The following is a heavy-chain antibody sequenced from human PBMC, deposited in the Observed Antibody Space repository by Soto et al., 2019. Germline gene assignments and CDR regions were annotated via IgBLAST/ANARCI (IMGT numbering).Heavy chain of an antibody. CDR1: GGTFSSYA. Sequence: WASVKVSCKASGGTFSSYAISWARQAPGQGLEWMGGIIPIFGTANYAQKFQGRVTITADESTSTAYMELSSLRSEDTAVYYCASRITMVRDDYYYGMDVWGQGTTVTVSS. CDR2: IIPIFGTA. V-gene: IGHV1-69*13. J-gene: IGHJ6*02. CDR3: ASRITMVRDDYYYGMDV. D-gene: IGHD3-10*01.